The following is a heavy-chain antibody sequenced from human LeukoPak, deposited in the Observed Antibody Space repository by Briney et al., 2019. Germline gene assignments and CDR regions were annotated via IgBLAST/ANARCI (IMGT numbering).Heavy chain of an antibody. Sequence: GGSLRLSCAASGFTLSSYGMHWVRQAPGKGLEWVAFIRYDGSNKYYADSVKGRFTISRDNSKNTLYLQMNSLRAEDTAVYYCAKDPEVGATTSFLFDYWGQGTLVTVSS. J-gene: IGHJ4*02. D-gene: IGHD1-26*01. V-gene: IGHV3-30*02. CDR1: GFTLSSYG. CDR2: IRYDGSNK. CDR3: AKDPEVGATTSFLFDY.